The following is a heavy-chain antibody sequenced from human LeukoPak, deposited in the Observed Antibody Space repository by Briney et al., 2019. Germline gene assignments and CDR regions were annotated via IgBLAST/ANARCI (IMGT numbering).Heavy chain of an antibody. CDR3: ARGTTGTTPY. CDR1: GFTVSSNY. Sequence: GGSLRLSCAASGFTVSSNYMSWVRQAPGEGLEWVSVIYSGGSTNYADSVKGRFTISRDNSKNTLYLQMNSLRAEDTAVYYCARGTTGTTPYWGQGTLVTVSS. D-gene: IGHD1-1*01. J-gene: IGHJ4*02. V-gene: IGHV3-66*01. CDR2: IYSGGST.